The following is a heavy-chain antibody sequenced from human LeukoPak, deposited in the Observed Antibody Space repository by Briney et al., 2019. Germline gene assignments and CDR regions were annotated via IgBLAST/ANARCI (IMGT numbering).Heavy chain of an antibody. Sequence: GGSLRLSCAASGFTFSDYCMSWLRQAPGKGLEWVSYISSSGSTIYYADSVKGRFTISRDNAKNSLYLQMNSLRAEDTAVYYCARDSGSPAQFDPWGQGTLVTVSS. D-gene: IGHD1-26*01. CDR2: ISSSGSTI. V-gene: IGHV3-11*01. CDR3: ARDSGSPAQFDP. CDR1: GFTFSDYC. J-gene: IGHJ5*02.